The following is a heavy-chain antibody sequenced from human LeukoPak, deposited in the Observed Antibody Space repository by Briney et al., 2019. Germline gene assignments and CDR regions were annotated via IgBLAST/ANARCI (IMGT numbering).Heavy chain of an antibody. CDR1: GFTFSSFW. V-gene: IGHV3-7*01. Sequence: PGGSLRLSCAASGFTFSSFWMSWVRQAPGEGLEWVANINQDGSRKYYLDSVKGRFTISRDNAKSSLYLQMNNLRAEDTAVYYCARDFSWTGGYFDYWGQGTLVTVSS. CDR2: INQDGSRK. J-gene: IGHJ4*02. CDR3: ARDFSWTGGYFDY. D-gene: IGHD1-14*01.